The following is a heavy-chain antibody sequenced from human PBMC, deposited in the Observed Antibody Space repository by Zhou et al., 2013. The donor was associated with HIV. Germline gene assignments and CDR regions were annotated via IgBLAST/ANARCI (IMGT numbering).Heavy chain of an antibody. V-gene: IGHV1-24*01. Sequence: QVQLVQSGPELKKPGASVKVSCKVSGYTLTDLLIHWVRQGPGSGPEWMGRFDPDNRETTHSQKFQGRITLTGDISTDTAYLEATSLTPEDTALYYCAIDRVLQQRLENTLAIWGQGTLVSVSS. CDR1: GYTLTDLL. J-gene: IGHJ3*02. D-gene: IGHD6-13*01. CDR2: FDPDNRET. CDR3: AIDRVLQQRLENTLAI.